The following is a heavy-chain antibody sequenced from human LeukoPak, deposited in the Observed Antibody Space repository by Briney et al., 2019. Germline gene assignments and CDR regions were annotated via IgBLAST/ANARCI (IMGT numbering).Heavy chain of an antibody. CDR2: IYSSGST. CDR1: GDSISSHY. J-gene: IGHJ6*02. Sequence: SETLSLTCTVSGDSISSHYWSWIRQPPGKGLEWIGYIYSSGSTNYKPSLKSRVTISVDKSKKQFSLKLSSVTAADTAVYYCASTGSGYDFKGMDVWGQGTTVTVSS. V-gene: IGHV4-59*11. CDR3: ASTGSGYDFKGMDV. D-gene: IGHD5-12*01.